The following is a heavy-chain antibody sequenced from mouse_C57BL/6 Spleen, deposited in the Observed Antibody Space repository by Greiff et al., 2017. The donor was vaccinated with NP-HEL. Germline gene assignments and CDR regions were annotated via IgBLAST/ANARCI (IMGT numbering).Heavy chain of an antibody. V-gene: IGHV1-69*01. CDR1: GYTFTSYW. J-gene: IGHJ2*01. Sequence: QVQLKESGAELVMPGASVKLSCKASGYTFTSYWMHWVKQRPGQGLEWIGEIDPSDSYTNYNQKFKGKSTLTVDKSSSTAYMQLSSLTSEDSAVYYCASYSTGYYFDYWGQGTTLTVSS. CDR2: IDPSDSYT. D-gene: IGHD2-1*01. CDR3: ASYSTGYYFDY.